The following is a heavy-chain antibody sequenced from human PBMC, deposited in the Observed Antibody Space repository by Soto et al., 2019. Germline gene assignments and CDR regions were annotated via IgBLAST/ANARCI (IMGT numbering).Heavy chain of an antibody. V-gene: IGHV1-3*01. CDR3: AMPGGYYYGPGSYYDMRPI. Sequence: QGHLVQSGAEVKKPGASVKVSCKPSGYTFISYALHWVRQAPGQRLEWIGWIDSDNDDTKYSQKFLGRVTVTRDTSASTVYMELSSLRSEDTAVDYCAMPGGYYYGPGSYYDMRPIWGQGNLVTVSS. D-gene: IGHD3-10*01. CDR1: GYTFISYA. CDR2: IDSDNDDT. J-gene: IGHJ4*02.